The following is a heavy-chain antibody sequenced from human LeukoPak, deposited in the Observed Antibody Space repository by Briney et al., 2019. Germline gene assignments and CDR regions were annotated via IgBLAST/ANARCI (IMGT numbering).Heavy chain of an antibody. Sequence: GGSLRLSCAASGFTFSSYAMTWVRQAPGKGLEWVSAIGDSGRNTYYADSVRGRFTISRDNSKNTLYLQTNSLRAEDTAIYYCAKDPLLRGATYDYWGQGTLVTVSS. CDR2: IGDSGRNT. D-gene: IGHD1-26*01. CDR1: GFTFSSYA. CDR3: AKDPLLRGATYDY. J-gene: IGHJ4*02. V-gene: IGHV3-23*01.